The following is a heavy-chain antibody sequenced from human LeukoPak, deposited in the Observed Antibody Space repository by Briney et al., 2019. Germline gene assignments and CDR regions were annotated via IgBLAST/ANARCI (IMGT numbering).Heavy chain of an antibody. CDR3: AKTSELLRTGLMKAYFDY. D-gene: IGHD3-10*01. CDR2: ISGSGGST. J-gene: IGHJ4*02. Sequence: GGSLRLSCAASGFTFSSYALSWVRQAPGRGLEWVSDISGSGGSTDYADSVKGRFTISRDNSKNTLYLQMNSLRAEDTAVYYCAKTSELLRTGLMKAYFDYWGQGTLVTVSS. CDR1: GFTFSSYA. V-gene: IGHV3-23*01.